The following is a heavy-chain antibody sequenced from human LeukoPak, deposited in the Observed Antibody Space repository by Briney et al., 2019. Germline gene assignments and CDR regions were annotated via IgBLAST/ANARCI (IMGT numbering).Heavy chain of an antibody. CDR2: IIPIFGTA. CDR3: ARERFLEWLQNWFDP. Sequence: ASVKVSCKASGGTFNSYAISWVRQAPGQGLEWMGGIIPIFGTANYAQKVQGRVTITTDESTTTAYMELSSLRSEDTAVYYCARERFLEWLQNWFDPWGQGTLVTVSS. CDR1: GGTFNSYA. D-gene: IGHD3-3*01. V-gene: IGHV1-69*05. J-gene: IGHJ5*02.